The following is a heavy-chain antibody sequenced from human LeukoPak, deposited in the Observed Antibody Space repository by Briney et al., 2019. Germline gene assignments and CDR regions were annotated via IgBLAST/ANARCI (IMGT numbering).Heavy chain of an antibody. CDR3: ARGGEPKEYYFDY. D-gene: IGHD1-26*01. V-gene: IGHV3-21*01. J-gene: IGHJ4*02. Sequence: GGSLRLSCAASGFTFGSYSMNWVRQAPGKGLEWVSSISSSSSYIYYADSVKGRFTISRDNAKNSLYLQMNSLRAEDTAVYYCARGGEPKEYYFDYWGQGTLVTVSS. CDR1: GFTFGSYS. CDR2: ISSSSSYI.